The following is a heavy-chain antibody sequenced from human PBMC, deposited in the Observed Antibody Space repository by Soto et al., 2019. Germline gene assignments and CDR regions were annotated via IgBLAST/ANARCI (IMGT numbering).Heavy chain of an antibody. CDR2: IYTSGST. V-gene: IGHV4-4*07. J-gene: IGHJ5*02. CDR3: ARAWDSSSWYNWFDP. Sequence: SETLSLTCTVSGGSISSYYWSWIRQPAGKGLEWIGRIYTSGSTNYNPSLKSRVTMSVDTSKNQFSLKLSSVTAADTAVYYCARAWDSSSWYNWFDPWGQGTLVTVSS. D-gene: IGHD6-13*01. CDR1: GGSISSYY.